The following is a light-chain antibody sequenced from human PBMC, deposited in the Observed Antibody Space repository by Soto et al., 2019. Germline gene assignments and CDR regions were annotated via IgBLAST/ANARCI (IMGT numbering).Light chain of an antibody. J-gene: IGKJ2*01. CDR3: QQSYSTPYT. Sequence: DIQMTQSPSSLSASVGDRVTITCRASQSISSYLNWYQQKPGKAPKLLIYAASSLQSGVPSRFSGFGSGTDFTLTISSLQPEDFATYYCQQSYSTPYTFGQGTKLEIK. V-gene: IGKV1-39*01. CDR1: QSISSY. CDR2: AAS.